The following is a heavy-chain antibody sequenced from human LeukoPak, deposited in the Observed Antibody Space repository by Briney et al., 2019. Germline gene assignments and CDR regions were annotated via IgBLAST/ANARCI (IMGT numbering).Heavy chain of an antibody. CDR2: ISGSGGST. CDR3: ASHVLRYFDGDV. V-gene: IGHV3-23*01. CDR1: GFTFSSYA. J-gene: IGHJ6*02. Sequence: GGSLRLSCAASGFTFSSYAMSWVRQAPGKGLDWVSAISGSGGSTYYADSVKGRFTISRDNSKNTLYLQMNSLRAEDTAVYYCASHVLRYFDGDVWGQGTTVTVSS. D-gene: IGHD3-9*01.